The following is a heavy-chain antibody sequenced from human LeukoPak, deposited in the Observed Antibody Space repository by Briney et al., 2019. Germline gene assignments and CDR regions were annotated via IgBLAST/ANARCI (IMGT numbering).Heavy chain of an antibody. CDR1: GGSINSYY. CDR3: ARAVLSYCRGGSCPYFDY. Sequence: SETLSLTCTVSGGSINSYYWSWIRQPPGKGLEWIGYIYYSGSTNYNPSLKSRVTISVDTSKNQFSLKLSSLTAADTAVYYCARAVLSYCRGGSCPYFDYWGQGTLVTVSS. CDR2: IYYSGST. V-gene: IGHV4-59*01. J-gene: IGHJ4*01. D-gene: IGHD2-15*01.